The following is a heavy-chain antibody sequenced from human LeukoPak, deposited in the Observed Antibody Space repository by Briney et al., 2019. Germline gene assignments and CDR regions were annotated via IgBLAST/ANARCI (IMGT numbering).Heavy chain of an antibody. CDR1: GFTFSNYG. J-gene: IGHJ4*02. V-gene: IGHV3-33*01. Sequence: PGRSLRLSCAASGFTFSNYGMHXVRQAPGKGXXXVAVIWYDGSNKYYADSVKGRFTLSRDNSKNTLFLQMNSLRPEDTAVYFCARDLTQLALFDYWGQGTLVTVSS. CDR3: ARDLTQLALFDY. CDR2: IWYDGSNK. D-gene: IGHD6-13*01.